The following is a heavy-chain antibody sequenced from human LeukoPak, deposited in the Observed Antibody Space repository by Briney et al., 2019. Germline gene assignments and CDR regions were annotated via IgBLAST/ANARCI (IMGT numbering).Heavy chain of an antibody. J-gene: IGHJ3*02. CDR3: EGYCSSTSCQGPAFDI. CDR1: GFTFDDYA. Sequence: PGRSLRLSCAASGFTFDDYAMHWVRQAPGKGLEWVSGISWNSGSIGYADSVKGRFTISRDNAKNSLYLQMNSLRAEDTALYYCEGYCSSTSCQGPAFDIWGQGTMVTVSS. CDR2: ISWNSGSI. V-gene: IGHV3-9*01. D-gene: IGHD2-2*01.